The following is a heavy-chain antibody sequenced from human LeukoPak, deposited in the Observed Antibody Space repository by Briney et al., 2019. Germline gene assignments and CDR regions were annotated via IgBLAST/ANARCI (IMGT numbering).Heavy chain of an antibody. Sequence: GGSLRLSCAASGISFSNYSMNWVRQAPGKGLEWVSLISSSSRFIYYGVSVKGRFTISRDNAKKSLYLQMNSLRAEDTAVYYCARAVYCSGGGCFWYFDLWGRGTLVTVSS. D-gene: IGHD2-15*01. CDR1: GISFSNYS. CDR3: ARAVYCSGGGCFWYFDL. J-gene: IGHJ2*01. CDR2: ISSSSRFI. V-gene: IGHV3-21*01.